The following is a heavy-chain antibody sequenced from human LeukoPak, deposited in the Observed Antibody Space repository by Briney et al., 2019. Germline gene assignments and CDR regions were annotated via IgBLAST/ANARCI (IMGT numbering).Heavy chain of an antibody. V-gene: IGHV3-21*01. Sequence: GGSLRLSCAASGFTFSSYAMSWVRQAPGKGLEWVSSISSSSSYIYYADSVKGRFTISRDNAKNSLYLQMNSLRAEDTAVYYCARAGIAAAGPLYYFDYWGQGTLVTVSS. CDR1: GFTFSSYA. D-gene: IGHD6-13*01. CDR3: ARAGIAAAGPLYYFDY. CDR2: ISSSSSYI. J-gene: IGHJ4*02.